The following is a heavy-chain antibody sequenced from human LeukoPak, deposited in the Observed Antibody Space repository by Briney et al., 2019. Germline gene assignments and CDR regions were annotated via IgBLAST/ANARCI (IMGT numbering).Heavy chain of an antibody. CDR3: ARGGSGPAL. Sequence: PSETLSLTCTVSGGSINSYYWSWIRQPPGKGLEWIGYIYYSGSTNYNPSLKSRVTISVDTSKNQFSPKLSSVTAADTAVYYCARGGSGPALWGQGTLVTVSS. CDR2: IYYSGST. J-gene: IGHJ4*02. D-gene: IGHD2-15*01. CDR1: GGSINSYY. V-gene: IGHV4-59*01.